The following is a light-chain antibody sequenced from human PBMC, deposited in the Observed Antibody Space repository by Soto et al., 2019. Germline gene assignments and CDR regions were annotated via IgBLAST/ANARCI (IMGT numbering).Light chain of an antibody. CDR3: QQLHSSPLT. V-gene: IGKV1-9*01. J-gene: IGKJ4*01. Sequence: DIQLTQSPSFLSASVGDRVTITCRASQGISSYLAWYQEKPGKAPKLLIYAASILQSGVPSRFSGSGSGTDFTLTISSLQPEDFATYYCQQLHSSPLTFGGGTKVEI. CDR1: QGISSY. CDR2: AAS.